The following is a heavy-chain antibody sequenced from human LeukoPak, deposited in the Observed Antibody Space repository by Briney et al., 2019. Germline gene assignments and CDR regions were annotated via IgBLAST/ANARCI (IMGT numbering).Heavy chain of an antibody. V-gene: IGHV3-30*02. CDR1: GFTFSSYG. CDR3: AKDGAAASFDY. Sequence: PGGSLRLSCAASGFTFSSYGMHWVRQAPGTGLEWVAFIRYDGSNKDYADSVTARVTMSRDNSKTTLYLQMNSLRAEDTAVYYWAKDGAAASFDYWGQGTLVTVSS. CDR2: IRYDGSNK. D-gene: IGHD6-13*01. J-gene: IGHJ4*02.